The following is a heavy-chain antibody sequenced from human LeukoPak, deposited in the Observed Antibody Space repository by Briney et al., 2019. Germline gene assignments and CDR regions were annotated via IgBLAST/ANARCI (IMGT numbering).Heavy chain of an antibody. Sequence: GGSLRLSCAASGFTFSSYAMHWVRQAPGKGLEWVAVISYDGSNKYYADSVKGRFTISRDNSKNTLYLQMNSLRAEDTAVYYCARDSGYYFDYWGQGTLVTVSS. CDR1: GFTFSSYA. CDR2: ISYDGSNK. D-gene: IGHD6-19*01. V-gene: IGHV3-30*04. J-gene: IGHJ4*02. CDR3: ARDSGYYFDY.